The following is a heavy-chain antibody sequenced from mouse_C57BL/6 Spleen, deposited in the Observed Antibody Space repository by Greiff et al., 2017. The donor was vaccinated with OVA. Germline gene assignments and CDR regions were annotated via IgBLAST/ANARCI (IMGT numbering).Heavy chain of an antibody. CDR2: IYPGSGST. Sequence: VQLQQPGAELVKPGASVKMSCKASGYTFTSYWITWVKQRPGQGLEWIGDIYPGSGSTNYNEKFKSKATLTVDTSSSTAYMQLSSLTSEDSAVYYCARSSYSNYEWFACWGQGTLVTVSA. CDR3: ARSSYSNYEWFAC. J-gene: IGHJ3*01. D-gene: IGHD2-5*01. CDR1: GYTFTSYW. V-gene: IGHV1-55*01.